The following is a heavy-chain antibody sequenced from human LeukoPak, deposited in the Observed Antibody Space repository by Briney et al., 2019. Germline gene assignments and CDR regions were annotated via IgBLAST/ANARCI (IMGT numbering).Heavy chain of an antibody. CDR3: AKLTSASGAYGVDV. J-gene: IGHJ6*02. CDR1: GFTFSSYA. V-gene: IGHV3-23*01. Sequence: GGTLRLSCAASGFTFSSYAMNWVRQAPGKGLEWVSTISGSGGSKHYADSVEGRFTISRDNSKNTVYLQMNSLRAEDTAIYYCAKLTSASGAYGVDVWGQGTTVTVSS. CDR2: ISGSGGSK. D-gene: IGHD3-10*01.